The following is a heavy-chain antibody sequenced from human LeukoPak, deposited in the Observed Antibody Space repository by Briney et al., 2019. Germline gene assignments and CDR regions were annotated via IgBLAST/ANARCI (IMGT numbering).Heavy chain of an antibody. D-gene: IGHD5-12*01. J-gene: IGHJ6*03. CDR1: GGSISSYY. CDR2: IYTSGST. CDR3: ARGGYDNAYYYYMDV. Sequence: SETLSLTCTVSGGSISSYYWSWIRQPAGKGLEWIGRIYTSGSTNYNPSLKSRVTISVDTSKNQFSLKLSSVTAADTAVYYCARGGYDNAYYYYMDVWGKGTTVTISS. V-gene: IGHV4-4*07.